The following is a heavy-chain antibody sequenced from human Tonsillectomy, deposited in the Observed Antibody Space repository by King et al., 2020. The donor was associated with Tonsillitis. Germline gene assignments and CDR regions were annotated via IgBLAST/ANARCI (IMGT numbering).Heavy chain of an antibody. D-gene: IGHD3-10*01. CDR2: IYHSGST. CDR1: GYSISSGYY. Sequence: VQLQESGPGLVKPSETLSLTCAVSGYSISSGYYWGWIRQPPGKGLEWIGSIYHSGSTYYNPSLKSRVTISVDTSKNQFSLKLSSVTAADTAVYYCARLWFGRRTDPWGQGTLLTVSS. V-gene: IGHV4-38-2*01. CDR3: ARLWFGRRTDP. J-gene: IGHJ5*02.